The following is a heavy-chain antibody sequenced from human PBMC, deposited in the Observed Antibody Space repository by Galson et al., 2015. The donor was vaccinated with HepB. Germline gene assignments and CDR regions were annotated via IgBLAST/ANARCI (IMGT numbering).Heavy chain of an antibody. V-gene: IGHV3-30*04. Sequence: SLRLSCAASGFTFSSYAMHWVRQAPGKGLEWVAVISYDGSNKHYADSVKGRFTISRDNSKNTLYLQMNSLRAEDTAVYYCARGGKGYDILTAYLGYWGQGTLVTVSS. D-gene: IGHD3-9*01. CDR2: ISYDGSNK. J-gene: IGHJ4*02. CDR1: GFTFSSYA. CDR3: ARGGKGYDILTAYLGY.